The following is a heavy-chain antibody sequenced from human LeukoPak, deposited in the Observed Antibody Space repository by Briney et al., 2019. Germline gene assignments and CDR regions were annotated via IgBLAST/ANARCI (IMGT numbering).Heavy chain of an antibody. Sequence: ASVTVSCKASGYTFTDYYMEWVRQAPGQGLELMGWISPNSGGTNYAQKFQGRVTMTKDTSISTAYMELSRLRSDDTAVYYCARVRSYCTNGVCYWDLDYWGQGTLVTVSS. CDR1: GYTFTDYY. V-gene: IGHV1-2*02. J-gene: IGHJ4*02. CDR2: ISPNSGGT. D-gene: IGHD2-8*01. CDR3: ARVRSYCTNGVCYWDLDY.